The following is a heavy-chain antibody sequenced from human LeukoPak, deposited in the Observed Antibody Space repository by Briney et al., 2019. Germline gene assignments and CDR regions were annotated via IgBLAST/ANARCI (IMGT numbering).Heavy chain of an antibody. CDR1: GYTFTGYY. CDR3: ARVLHDYVGGNWFDP. Sequence: ASVKVSCKASGYTFTGYYMHWVRQAPGQGLEWMGWINPNSGGTNYAQKFQGRVTMTRDTSISTAYMELSRLRSDDTAVYYCARVLHDYVGGNWFDPWGQGTLVTVSS. J-gene: IGHJ5*02. V-gene: IGHV1-2*02. CDR2: INPNSGGT. D-gene: IGHD4-17*01.